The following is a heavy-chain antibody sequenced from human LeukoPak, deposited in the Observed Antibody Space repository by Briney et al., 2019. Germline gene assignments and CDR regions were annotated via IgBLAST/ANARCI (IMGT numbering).Heavy chain of an antibody. CDR3: AKVTAAAGPSFDY. CDR2: ISGRGGST. J-gene: IGHJ4*02. Sequence: GRSLRLSCAAYGFTFSSYAMSWVRPAPGKGLEWVSAISGRGGSTYYADSVKGRFTISRDNSKNTLYLQMNSLRPEDTAVYYCAKVTAAAGPSFDYWGQGTLVIVSS. CDR1: GFTFSSYA. D-gene: IGHD6-13*01. V-gene: IGHV3-23*01.